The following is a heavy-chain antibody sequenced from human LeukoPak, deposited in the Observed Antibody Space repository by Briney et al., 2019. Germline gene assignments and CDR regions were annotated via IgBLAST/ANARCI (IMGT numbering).Heavy chain of an antibody. J-gene: IGHJ4*02. Sequence: PGGSLRLSCEASGFTFSNYAMSWVRQAPGKGLEWVSAISGSGGSTYYADSVKGRFTISRDNSKNTLYLQMNSLRAEDTAVYYCAKSMAESPTRGGACDYWGQGTLVTVSS. V-gene: IGHV3-23*01. D-gene: IGHD1-26*01. CDR1: GFTFSNYA. CDR2: ISGSGGST. CDR3: AKSMAESPTRGGACDY.